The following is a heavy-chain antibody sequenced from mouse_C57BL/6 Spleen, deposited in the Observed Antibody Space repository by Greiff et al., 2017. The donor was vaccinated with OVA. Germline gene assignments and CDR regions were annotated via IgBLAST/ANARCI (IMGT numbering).Heavy chain of an antibody. V-gene: IGHV1-55*01. Sequence: QVQLQQPGAELVKPGASVKMSCKASGYTFTSYWITWVKQRPGQGLEWIGDIYPGSGSTNYNKKFKSKATLTVDTSSSTAYMQLSSLTSEDSAVYYCARWYYGSSYEDAMDYWGQGTSVTVSS. CDR3: ARWYYGSSYEDAMDY. CDR2: IYPGSGST. D-gene: IGHD1-1*01. CDR1: GYTFTSYW. J-gene: IGHJ4*01.